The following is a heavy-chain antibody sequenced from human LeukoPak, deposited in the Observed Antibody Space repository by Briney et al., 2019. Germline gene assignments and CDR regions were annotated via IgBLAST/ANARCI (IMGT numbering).Heavy chain of an antibody. Sequence: PGGSLRLSCAASGFTFSDHYMDWVRHAPGEGLEWVGRIRNKAKSYTTEYAASVKGRFTISRDDSKNSLYLQMNSLKTEDTAVYYCARVVAAVGSDYFDCWGQGTQVTVSS. D-gene: IGHD6-13*01. CDR3: ARVVAAVGSDYFDC. CDR1: GFTFSDHY. CDR2: IRNKAKSYTT. J-gene: IGHJ4*02. V-gene: IGHV3-72*01.